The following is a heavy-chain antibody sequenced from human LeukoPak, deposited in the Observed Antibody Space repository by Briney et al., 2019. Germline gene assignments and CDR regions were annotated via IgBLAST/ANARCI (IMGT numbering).Heavy chain of an antibody. CDR3: ARVRGDSYYYYYMDV. CDR1: GFTVSSNY. J-gene: IGHJ6*03. CDR2: ITNSGSTK. V-gene: IGHV3-11*04. D-gene: IGHD2-21*02. Sequence: GGSLRLSCAASGFTVSSNYMSWVRQAPGKGLEWVSFITNSGSTKYYADSVKGRVTISRDNVKNSLDLQMNGLSAEDTAVYYCARVRGDSYYYYYMDVWGKGTTVTVSS.